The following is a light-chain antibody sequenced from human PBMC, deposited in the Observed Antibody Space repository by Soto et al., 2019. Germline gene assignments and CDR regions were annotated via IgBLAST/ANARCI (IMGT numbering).Light chain of an antibody. V-gene: IGKV3-20*01. Sequence: EMVLTQAPDTLSLSPGERATLSCKASQSVSSSYLAWYQQRPGQAPRLRIHGASKRATGIPDRFSGRVSGTYFALTISRLEPEDLAVYFCQHCGPTLTFGGGTKVEI. CDR3: QHCGPTLT. CDR1: QSVSSSY. CDR2: GAS. J-gene: IGKJ4*01.